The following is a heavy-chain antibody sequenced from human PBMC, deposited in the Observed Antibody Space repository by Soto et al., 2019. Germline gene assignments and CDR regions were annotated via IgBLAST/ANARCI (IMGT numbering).Heavy chain of an antibody. CDR3: AGSPEWSYALSQLVITTFAFY. V-gene: IGHV1-69*01. D-gene: IGHD3-22*01. CDR1: GGTFSSYA. Sequence: QVQLVQSGAEVKKPGSSVKVSCKASGGTFSSYAFSWVRQAPGQGLEWMGGIIPVFGATNYAQTFQGRVTITADASTSTAYIELSSLTSEDTAVYYCAGSPEWSYALSQLVITTFAFYWGQGTLVTVSP. J-gene: IGHJ4*02. CDR2: IIPVFGAT.